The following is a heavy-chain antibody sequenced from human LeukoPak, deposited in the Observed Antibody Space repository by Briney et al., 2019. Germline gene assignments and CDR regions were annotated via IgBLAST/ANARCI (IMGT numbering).Heavy chain of an antibody. J-gene: IGHJ4*02. CDR2: ISSSGSAI. CDR1: GFTFSSYE. CDR3: ARDYNFDY. Sequence: GGSLRLSCAASGFTFSSYEMTWVRQAPGKGLEWISYISSSGSAIYYADYVKGRFTISRDNAKNSLYLQMNSLRAEDTAVYYCARDYNFDYWGQGTLVTVSS. V-gene: IGHV3-48*03.